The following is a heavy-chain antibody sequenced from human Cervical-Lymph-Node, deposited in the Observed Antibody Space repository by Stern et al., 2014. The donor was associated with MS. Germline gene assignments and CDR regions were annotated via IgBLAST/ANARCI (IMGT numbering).Heavy chain of an antibody. D-gene: IGHD2-15*01. V-gene: IGHV3-30*18. CDR3: AKGRVGLRSSDSVRPLFDY. J-gene: IGHJ4*02. CDR1: GFTFSNYG. Sequence: VQLLESGGGVVQPGRSLRLSCAASGFTFSNYGMHGVRQAPVKGLEWVTAISFDGSDKYYVDSVKGRFTISRDNAKNTVFLQMNSLRTEDTAVYYCAKGRVGLRSSDSVRPLFDYWGQGTLVTVSS. CDR2: ISFDGSDK.